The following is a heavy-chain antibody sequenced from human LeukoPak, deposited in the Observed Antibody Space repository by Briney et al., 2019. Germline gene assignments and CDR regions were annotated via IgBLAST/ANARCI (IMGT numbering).Heavy chain of an antibody. V-gene: IGHV4-38-2*02. J-gene: IGHJ4*02. D-gene: IGHD1-26*01. CDR2: FYDSGNT. Sequence: SLTLDLTCTVSGYSVGSGYYWGWIRQPPGKGLEWIGSFYDSGNTYYNPSLKSRVTISVDTSKNQFSLKVRSVTAADTAVYFCARGKSRGSHIDYWGQVTLVTVSS. CDR3: ARGKSRGSHIDY. CDR1: GYSVGSGYY.